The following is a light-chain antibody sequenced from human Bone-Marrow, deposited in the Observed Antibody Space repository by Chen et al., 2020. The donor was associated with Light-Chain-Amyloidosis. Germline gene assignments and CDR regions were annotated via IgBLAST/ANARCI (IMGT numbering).Light chain of an antibody. CDR3: QQYGTSPLT. CDR1: QTISSNY. V-gene: IGKV3-20*01. J-gene: IGKJ4*01. Sequence: EIVLTQSPGTLSLSPGEGANLSCRASQTISSNYLTWYQQKFGQAPRLLIYGSSSRATGIPDGFTGSGSGTDFTLTINRLEPEDFAMYYGQQYGTSPLTFGGGTKVEI. CDR2: GSS.